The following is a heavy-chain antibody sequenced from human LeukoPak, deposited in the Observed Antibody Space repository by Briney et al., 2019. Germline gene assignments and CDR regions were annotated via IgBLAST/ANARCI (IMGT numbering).Heavy chain of an antibody. D-gene: IGHD6-13*01. J-gene: IGHJ4*02. CDR3: ARDLRYSSSWYLSY. CDR2: IIPIFGTA. V-gene: IGHV1-69*05. CDR1: GGTFSSYA. Sequence: GSSVKVSCKASGGTFSSYAISWVRQAPGQGLEWMGGIIPIFGTANYAQKFQGRVTMTRDTSTSTVYMELSSLRSEDTAVYYCARDLRYSSSWYLSYWGQGTLVTVSS.